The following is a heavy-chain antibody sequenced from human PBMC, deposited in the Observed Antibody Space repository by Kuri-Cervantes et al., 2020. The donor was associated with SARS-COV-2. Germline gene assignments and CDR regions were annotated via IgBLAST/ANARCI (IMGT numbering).Heavy chain of an antibody. CDR1: GGSISSSSYY. CDR3: ARVPYDSSGYNWFDP. Sequence: TLSLTCTVSGGSISSSSYYWSWIRQPPGKALEWLALIDWDDDKYYSTSLKTRLTISKDTSKNQVVLTMTNMDPVDTATYYCARVPYDSSGYNWFDPWGQGTLGTVSS. CDR2: IDWDDDK. D-gene: IGHD3-22*01. V-gene: IGHV2-70*01. J-gene: IGHJ5*02.